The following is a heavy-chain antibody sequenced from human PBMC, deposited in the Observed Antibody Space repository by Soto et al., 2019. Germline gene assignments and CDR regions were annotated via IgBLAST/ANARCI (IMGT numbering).Heavy chain of an antibody. J-gene: IGHJ5*02. CDR3: ARGVSSMYDSWSGYYPYNWIDP. CDR2: MNPNSGNT. Sequence: ASVKVSCKASGYTFTSYDINWVRQATGQGLEWMGWMNPNSGNTGYAQKFQGRVTMTRNTSISTAYKELSSLRSEDTAVYYCARGVSSMYDSWSGYYPYNWIDPWGQGTPVTVSS. CDR1: GYTFTSYD. V-gene: IGHV1-8*01. D-gene: IGHD3-3*01.